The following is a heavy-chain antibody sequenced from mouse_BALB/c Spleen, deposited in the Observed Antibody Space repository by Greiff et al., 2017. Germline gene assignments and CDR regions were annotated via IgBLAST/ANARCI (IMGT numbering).Heavy chain of an antibody. CDR2: IRSKSNNYAT. CDR1: GFTFNTNA. J-gene: IGHJ4*01. CDR3: VRSTSYYGNSYAMDY. Sequence: GGGLVQPKGSLKLSCAASGFTFNTNAMHWVRQAPGKGLEWVARIRSKSNNYATYYADSVKDRFTISRDDSQSMLYLQMNNLKTEDTAMYYCVRSTSYYGNSYAMDYWGQGTSVTVSS. V-gene: IGHV10S3*01. D-gene: IGHD2-10*01.